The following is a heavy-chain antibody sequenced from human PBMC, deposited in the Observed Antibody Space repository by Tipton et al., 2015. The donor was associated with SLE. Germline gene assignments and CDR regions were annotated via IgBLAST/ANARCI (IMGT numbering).Heavy chain of an antibody. CDR3: HGGAVGGDAFDI. CDR2: VYYTGNT. CDR1: GDSISSSSYY. V-gene: IGHV4-39*07. Sequence: TLSLTCIVSGDSISSSSYYWGWIRQPPGKGLEWVGTVYYTGNTFYNPSLKSRVTISVDTSKNQLSLKLSSVTAADTAVYYCHGGAVGGDAFDIWGQGTMVTVSS. J-gene: IGHJ3*02. D-gene: IGHD3-16*01.